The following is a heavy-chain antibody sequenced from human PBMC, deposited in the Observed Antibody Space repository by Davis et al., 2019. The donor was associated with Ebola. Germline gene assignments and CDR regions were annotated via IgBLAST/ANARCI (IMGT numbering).Heavy chain of an antibody. CDR3: ARPGTTLWYGMDV. D-gene: IGHD1-7*01. V-gene: IGHV3-74*01. CDR1: GFTFSSYW. CDR2: INSDGSST. Sequence: GESLKISCAASGFTFSSYWMHWVRQAPGKGLVWVSRINSDGSSTSYADSVKGRFTISRDNSKNTLYLEMSRLRAEDTTVYYCARPGTTLWYGMDVWGQGTTVTVSS. J-gene: IGHJ6*01.